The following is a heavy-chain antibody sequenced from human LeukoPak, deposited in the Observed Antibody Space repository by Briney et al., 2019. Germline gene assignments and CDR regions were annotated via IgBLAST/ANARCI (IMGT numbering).Heavy chain of an antibody. J-gene: IGHJ5*02. CDR3: ARHVQGSVGAILWFDP. Sequence: SETLSLTCTVSGASISSHFWSWIRQPPGKGLEWIAYTHYSGSTNYNPSLRSRVTISVDTSKNQFSLKLSSVTAADTAVYYCARHVQGSVGAILWFDPWGQGTLVTVSS. V-gene: IGHV4-59*08. CDR2: THYSGST. D-gene: IGHD1-26*01. CDR1: GASISSHF.